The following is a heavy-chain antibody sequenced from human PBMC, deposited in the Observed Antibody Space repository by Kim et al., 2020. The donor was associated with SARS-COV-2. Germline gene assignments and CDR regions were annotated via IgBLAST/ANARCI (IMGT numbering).Heavy chain of an antibody. V-gene: IGHV3-11*06. Sequence: GGSLRLSCAASGFTFSDYYMSWIRQAPGKGLEWVSYISSSSYTNYADSVKGRFTISRDNAKNSLYLQMNSLRAEDTAVYYCARGLVEGHMITFGGVIATFDYWGQGTLVTVSS. CDR1: GFTFSDYY. D-gene: IGHD3-16*02. CDR2: ISSSSYT. CDR3: ARGLVEGHMITFGGVIATFDY. J-gene: IGHJ4*02.